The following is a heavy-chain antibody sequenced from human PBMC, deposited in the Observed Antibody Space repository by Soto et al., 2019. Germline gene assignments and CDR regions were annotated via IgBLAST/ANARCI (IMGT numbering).Heavy chain of an antibody. CDR3: ARDIRAAAVAGIDY. D-gene: IGHD6-19*01. V-gene: IGHV3-30-3*01. CDR1: GFTFSSYA. CDR2: ISYDGSNK. J-gene: IGHJ4*02. Sequence: GGSLRLSCAASGFTFSSYAMHWVRQAPGKGLEWVAVISYDGSNKYYADSVKGRFTISRDNSKNTLYLQMNSLRAEDTAVYYCARDIRAAAVAGIDYWGQGTLVTVSS.